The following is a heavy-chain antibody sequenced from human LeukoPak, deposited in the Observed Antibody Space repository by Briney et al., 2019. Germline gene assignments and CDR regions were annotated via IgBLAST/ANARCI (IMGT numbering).Heavy chain of an antibody. CDR3: APRRVAADKGFDY. Sequence: ASVKVSCKASGYTFIDYYMHWMRQAPGQGPEWMGWMNPNSGGTNYAQKFQGRVTMTRDTSITTPYMELSSLRSDDTAVYYCAPRRVAADKGFDYWGQGTLVTVSS. CDR2: MNPNSGGT. V-gene: IGHV1-2*02. J-gene: IGHJ4*02. D-gene: IGHD6-19*01. CDR1: GYTFIDYY.